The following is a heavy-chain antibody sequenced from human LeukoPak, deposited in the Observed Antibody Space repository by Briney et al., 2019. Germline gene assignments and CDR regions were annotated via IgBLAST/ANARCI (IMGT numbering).Heavy chain of an antibody. CDR3: AKKGHCSGGSCYSVLDYFDY. V-gene: IGHV3-23*01. Sequence: GGSLRLSCAASGFTFSTNFMHWFRQAPGKGPEWVSSLSGDGVTSHYADSVKGRFTISRDNSKNTLYLQMNSLRAEDTAVYYCAKKGHCSGGSCYSVLDYFDYWGQGTLVTVSS. CDR1: GFTFSTNF. D-gene: IGHD2-15*01. J-gene: IGHJ4*02. CDR2: LSGDGVTS.